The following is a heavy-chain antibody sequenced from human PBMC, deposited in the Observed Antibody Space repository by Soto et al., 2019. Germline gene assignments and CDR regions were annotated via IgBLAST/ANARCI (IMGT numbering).Heavy chain of an antibody. J-gene: IGHJ6*02. V-gene: IGHV1-2*02. CDR2: INPNSGGA. D-gene: IGHD3-3*01. Sequence: ASVKVSCKASGYSFTGCYIHWVRQAPGQGLEWMGWINPNSGGANYAQKFQGRVTMTRDTSTTTAYMELSRLRSNDTAVFYCARSSALTISGVGGMDVWGQGATVTVSS. CDR3: ARSSALTISGVGGMDV. CDR1: GYSFTGCY.